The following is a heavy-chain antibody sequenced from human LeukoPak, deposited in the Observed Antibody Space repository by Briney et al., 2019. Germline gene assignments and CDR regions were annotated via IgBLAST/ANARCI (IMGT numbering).Heavy chain of an antibody. CDR1: GGSISNYY. Sequence: SETLSLTCTVSGGSISNYYWSWIRQPAGKGLEWIGRVYSSGSTNYNPSLKSRVTISVDTSKNQFSLKLSSVTAADTAVYYCARVYYSNSYDYWYFDLWGRGTLVTVSS. CDR3: ARVYYSNSYDYWYFDL. V-gene: IGHV4-4*07. J-gene: IGHJ2*01. D-gene: IGHD6-13*01. CDR2: VYSSGST.